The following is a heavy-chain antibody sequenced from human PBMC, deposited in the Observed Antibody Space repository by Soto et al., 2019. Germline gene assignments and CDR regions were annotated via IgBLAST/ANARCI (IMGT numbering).Heavy chain of an antibody. CDR2: MYHSGPT. Sequence: SETLSLTCAVSGGSISSGGYSWSWIRQPPGKGLEWIGYMYHSGPTYYNPSLESRVTISVDKSKNQFSLKLASVTAADTAVYYCATRNGYNMGAFDIWGQATMVT. J-gene: IGHJ3*02. V-gene: IGHV4-30-2*01. CDR3: ATRNGYNMGAFDI. CDR1: GGSISSGGYS. D-gene: IGHD5-12*01.